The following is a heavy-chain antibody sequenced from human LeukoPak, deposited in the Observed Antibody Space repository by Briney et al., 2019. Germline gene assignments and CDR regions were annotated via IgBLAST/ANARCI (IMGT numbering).Heavy chain of an antibody. CDR2: ISYDGSNK. CDR3: ARAYCGGDCYPSGADAFDI. V-gene: IGHV3-30-3*01. J-gene: IGHJ3*02. D-gene: IGHD2-21*02. CDR1: GFTFSSYA. Sequence: PGRSLRLSCAASGFTFSSYAMHWGRQAPGKRLEWVAVISYDGSNKYYADSVKGRFTISRDNSKNTLYLQMNSLRAEDTAVYYCARAYCGGDCYPSGADAFDIWGQGTMVTVSS.